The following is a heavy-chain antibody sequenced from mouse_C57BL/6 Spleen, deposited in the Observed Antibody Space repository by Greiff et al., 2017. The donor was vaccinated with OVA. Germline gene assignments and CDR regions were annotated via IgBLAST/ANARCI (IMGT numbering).Heavy chain of an antibody. CDR3: ARDYGSSKYYAMEY. V-gene: IGHV1-7*01. CDR1: GYTFTSYW. Sequence: VQLQLSGAELAKPGASVKLSCKASGYTFTSYWMHWVKQRPGQGLEWIGYINPSSGYTKYNQTFKDKATLTADKASSKAYMQLSSLTYEDAAVYYCARDYGSSKYYAMEYRGQGTSVTVSS. D-gene: IGHD1-1*01. J-gene: IGHJ4*01. CDR2: INPSSGYT.